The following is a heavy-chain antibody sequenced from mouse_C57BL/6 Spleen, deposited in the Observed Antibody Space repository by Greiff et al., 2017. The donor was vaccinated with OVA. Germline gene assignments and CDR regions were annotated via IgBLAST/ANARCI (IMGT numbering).Heavy chain of an antibody. V-gene: IGHV1-9*01. CDR2: ILPGSGST. D-gene: IGHD1-1*01. Sequence: QVQLQQSGAELMKPGASVKLSCKATGYTFTGYWIEWVKQRPGHGLEWIGEILPGSGSTNYNEKFKGKATFTADTSSNTAYMKRSILTTEDSAIYDCARSEVLRAFDYWGQGTTLTVSS. CDR3: ARSEVLRAFDY. J-gene: IGHJ2*01. CDR1: GYTFTGYW.